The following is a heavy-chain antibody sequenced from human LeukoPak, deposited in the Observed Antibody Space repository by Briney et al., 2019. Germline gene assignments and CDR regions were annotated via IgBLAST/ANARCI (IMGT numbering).Heavy chain of an antibody. CDR1: GGSISSYY. CDR2: IYYSGST. Sequence: SETLSLTCTVSGGSISSYYWSWIRQPPGKGLEWIGYIYYSGSTNYNPSLKSRVTISVDTSKNQFSLKLSSVTAADTAVYYCARAYYYDSSGLVWDYWGQGTLVTVSS. D-gene: IGHD3-22*01. V-gene: IGHV4-59*12. J-gene: IGHJ4*02. CDR3: ARAYYYDSSGLVWDY.